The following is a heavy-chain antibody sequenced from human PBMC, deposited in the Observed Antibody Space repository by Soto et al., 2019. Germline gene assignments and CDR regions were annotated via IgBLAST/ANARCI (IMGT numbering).Heavy chain of an antibody. D-gene: IGHD3-3*01. J-gene: IGHJ4*02. CDR2: IYYSGST. CDR3: ASQRYYDFWSGYYYFDY. Sequence: SETLSLTCTVAGGSISSGGYYWSWIRQHPGKGLEWIGYIYYSGSTYYNPSLKSRVTISVDTSKNQFSLKLSSVTAADTAVYYCASQRYYDFWSGYYYFDYWGQGTLVTVSP. V-gene: IGHV4-31*03. CDR1: GGSISSGGYY.